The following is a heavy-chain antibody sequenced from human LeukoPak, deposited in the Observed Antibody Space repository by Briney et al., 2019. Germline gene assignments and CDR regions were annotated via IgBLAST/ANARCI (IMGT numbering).Heavy chain of an antibody. V-gene: IGHV1-2*04. J-gene: IGHJ4*02. CDR1: GYTFTGYY. CDR2: INPNSGGT. Sequence: ASVKVSCKASGYTFTGYYMHWVRQAPGQGLEWMGWINPNSGGTNYAQKFQGWVTMTRDTSISTAYMELSRLRSDDTAVYYCARAGKNSRSYDYWGQGTLVTVSS. D-gene: IGHD3-10*01. CDR3: ARAGKNSRSYDY.